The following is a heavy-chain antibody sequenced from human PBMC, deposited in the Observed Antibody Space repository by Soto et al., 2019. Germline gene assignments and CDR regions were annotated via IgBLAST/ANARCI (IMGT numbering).Heavy chain of an antibody. CDR2: ISGSGIST. J-gene: IGHJ2*01. V-gene: IGHV3-23*01. CDR3: AKEPVGPDWYFDL. Sequence: DVQLLESGGGLVQPGGSLRLSCAASGFTFRSYAMSWVRQAPGKGLEWVSGISGSGISTHYADSVKGRFTVSRDNSKNPLYLQMSSLRAEETAVYNCAKEPVGPDWYFDLWGRGTLVTVSS. CDR1: GFTFRSYA.